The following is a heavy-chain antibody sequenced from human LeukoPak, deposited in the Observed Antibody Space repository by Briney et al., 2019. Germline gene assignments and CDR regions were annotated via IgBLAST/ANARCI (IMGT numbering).Heavy chain of an antibody. Sequence: GGSLRLSCAASGFTSSSYGMHWVRQAPGKGLEWVAVISYDGSNKYYADSVKGRFTISRDNSKNTLYLQMNSLRAEDTAVYYCAKLKYHDPHPVYFDYWGQGTLVTVSS. J-gene: IGHJ4*02. CDR1: GFTSSSYG. V-gene: IGHV3-30*18. CDR2: ISYDGSNK. CDR3: AKLKYHDPHPVYFDY. D-gene: IGHD1-14*01.